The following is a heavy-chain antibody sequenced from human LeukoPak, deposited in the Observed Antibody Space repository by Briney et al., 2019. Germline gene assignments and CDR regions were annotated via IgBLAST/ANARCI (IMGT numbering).Heavy chain of an antibody. CDR1: GYRFTSYW. Sequence: GESLKIFCKGSGYRFTSYWTGWVRQMPGKGLEWMGIIYPGDSDTRYSPSFQGQITISADKSVSTAYLQWSGLKASDTAIYYCASPLIGGGAFDIWGQGTMVTVSS. V-gene: IGHV5-51*01. CDR3: ASPLIGGGAFDI. D-gene: IGHD3-16*01. CDR2: IYPGDSDT. J-gene: IGHJ3*02.